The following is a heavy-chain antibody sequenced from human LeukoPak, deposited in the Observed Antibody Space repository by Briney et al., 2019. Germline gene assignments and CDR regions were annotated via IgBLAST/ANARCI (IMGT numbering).Heavy chain of an antibody. CDR2: ISFGSTYI. CDR3: ASGIFYASVQTWSPV. Sequence: GGSLRLSCAASGFSFNIYSMNWVRQAPGRGLEWVSSISFGSTYISYADSVKGRFTISGDDAKKSLYLQMNGLRAEDTALYYCASGIFYASVQTWSPVWGQGTLVTVSS. CDR1: GFSFNIYS. J-gene: IGHJ4*02. V-gene: IGHV3-21*01. D-gene: IGHD3-16*01.